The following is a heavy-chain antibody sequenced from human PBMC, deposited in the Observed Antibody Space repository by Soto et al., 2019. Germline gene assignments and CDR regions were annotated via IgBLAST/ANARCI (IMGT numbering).Heavy chain of an antibody. CDR1: GASISSGGYY. CDR2: IHSIGST. CDR3: VRGASRLLGYHVDV. D-gene: IGHD6-25*01. V-gene: IGHV4-31*03. J-gene: IGHJ6*02. Sequence: QVQLQESGPGLVKPSQTLSLTCTVTGASISSGGYYWTWIRQHPGKGLEWLAYIHSIGSTYYNPSLTGSAAISMDTSKNQFSLKVTSVTAADSAVYYCVRGASRLLGYHVDVWGQGTTVTVSS.